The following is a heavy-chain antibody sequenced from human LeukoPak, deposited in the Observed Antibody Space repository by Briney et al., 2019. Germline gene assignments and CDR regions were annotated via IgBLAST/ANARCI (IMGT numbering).Heavy chain of an antibody. D-gene: IGHD2/OR15-2a*01. V-gene: IGHV4-39*01. CDR3: ARHSRQIVTALDY. Sequence: SETLSLTCTVSGGSISSSSYYWGWIRQPPGKGLEWIGSIYYSGSTYYNPSLKSRVTISVDTSKNQFSLKLSSVTAADTAVYYCARHSRQIVTALDYWGQGTLVTVSS. J-gene: IGHJ4*02. CDR1: GGSISSSSYY. CDR2: IYYSGST.